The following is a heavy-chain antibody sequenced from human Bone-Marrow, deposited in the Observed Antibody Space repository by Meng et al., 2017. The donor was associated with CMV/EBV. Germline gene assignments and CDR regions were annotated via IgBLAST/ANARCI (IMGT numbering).Heavy chain of an antibody. CDR1: GGFISSYY. CDR2: NYYSGST. CDR3: GREVAPWSYYYGMDV. Sequence: SETLSLTCTVSGGFISSYYWSWIRQPPGKGREWNGYNYYSGSTNYNPSLKSRVTISVDKSKNQCSLKLSSVTAADTAVYYCGREVAPWSYYYGMDVWGQGTTVTVSS. D-gene: IGHD2-21*01. V-gene: IGHV4-59*01. J-gene: IGHJ6*02.